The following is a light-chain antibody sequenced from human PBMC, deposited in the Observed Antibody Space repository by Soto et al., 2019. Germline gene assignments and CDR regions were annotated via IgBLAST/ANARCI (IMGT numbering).Light chain of an antibody. Sequence: ETVMTQSPVTLSVFPGQSVTLSCGASQSVSSNLAWYQQKPGQAPRLLIYGASTRATGIPDRFSGSGSGTEFTLTISRLQSEDLAVYHCQQYNQWPLTFGQGTKVDIK. CDR2: GAS. CDR3: QQYNQWPLT. V-gene: IGKV3-15*01. J-gene: IGKJ1*01. CDR1: QSVSSN.